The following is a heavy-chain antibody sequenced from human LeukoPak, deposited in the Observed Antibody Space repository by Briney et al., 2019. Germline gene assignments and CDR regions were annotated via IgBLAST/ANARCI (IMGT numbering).Heavy chain of an antibody. D-gene: IGHD3-3*01. Sequence: GGSLRLSCAASGFTFSSYSMNWVRQAPGKGLEWVSAISGSGGSTYYADSVKGRFTISRDNSKNTLYLQMNSLRAEDTAVYYGVLEWQNAFDIWGQGTMVTVSS. CDR1: GFTFSSYS. V-gene: IGHV3-23*01. J-gene: IGHJ3*02. CDR3: VLEWQNAFDI. CDR2: ISGSGGST.